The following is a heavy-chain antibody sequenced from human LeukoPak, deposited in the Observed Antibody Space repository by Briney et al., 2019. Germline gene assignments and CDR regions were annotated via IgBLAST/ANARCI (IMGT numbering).Heavy chain of an antibody. CDR2: IYYSGST. J-gene: IGHJ6*03. CDR1: GGSISSSSYY. V-gene: IGHV4-39*07. Sequence: SETLSLTCTVSGGSISSSSYYWGWIRQPPGKGLEWIGSIYYSGSTYYNPSLKSRVTISVDTSKNQFSLKLSSVTAADTAVYYCARAAVRYDYVWGSYRYRGNYMDVWGKGTTVTISS. D-gene: IGHD3-16*02. CDR3: ARAAVRYDYVWGSYRYRGNYMDV.